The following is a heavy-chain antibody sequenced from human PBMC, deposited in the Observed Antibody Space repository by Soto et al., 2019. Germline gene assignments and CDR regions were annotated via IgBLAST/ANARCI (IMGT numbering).Heavy chain of an antibody. Sequence: ASVKVSCKASGYTFTGYYMHWVRQAPGQGLEWMGWINPNSGDTNYAQKFQGWVTMTRDTSISTAYMELSRLRSDDTAVYYCARDRAYCSGGSSYVNQKTNGMDVWGQGTTVTVSS. J-gene: IGHJ6*02. CDR2: INPNSGDT. CDR3: ARDRAYCSGGSSYVNQKTNGMDV. D-gene: IGHD2-15*01. CDR1: GYTFTGYY. V-gene: IGHV1-2*04.